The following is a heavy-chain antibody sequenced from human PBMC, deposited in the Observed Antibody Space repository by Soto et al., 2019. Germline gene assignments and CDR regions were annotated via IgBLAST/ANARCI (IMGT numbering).Heavy chain of an antibody. J-gene: IGHJ4*02. Sequence: QVQLQQWGAGLLKPSETLSLTCAVYGGSFSGYYWSWIRQPPGKGLEWIGEINHSGSTNYNPSLKSRVTISVDTSKNQFSLKLSSVTAADTAVYYCARGYCSGGSCYSGLDYWGQGTLVTVSS. V-gene: IGHV4-34*01. CDR3: ARGYCSGGSCYSGLDY. CDR2: INHSGST. CDR1: GGSFSGYY. D-gene: IGHD2-15*01.